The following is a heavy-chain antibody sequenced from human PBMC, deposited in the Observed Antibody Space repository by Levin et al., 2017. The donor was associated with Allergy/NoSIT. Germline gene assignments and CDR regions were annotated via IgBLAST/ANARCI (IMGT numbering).Heavy chain of an antibody. CDR1: GFTFTSFA. V-gene: IGHV3-23*01. CDR2: LSYSGDGT. D-gene: IGHD2-21*02. J-gene: IGHJ3*01. CDR3: AKPTNTVTAVDGFDL. Sequence: GGSLRFSCVGSGFTFTSFAITWVRQAPGKGLERVSVLSYSGDGTFYTPSVKGRFTVSRDDSKNTIYLEMDSLRVEDTAMYYCAKPTNTVTAVDGFDLWGPGTKVTVSS.